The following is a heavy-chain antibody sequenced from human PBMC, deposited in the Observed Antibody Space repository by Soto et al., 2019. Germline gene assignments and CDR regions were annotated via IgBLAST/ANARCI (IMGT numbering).Heavy chain of an antibody. CDR3: TRDNWDRAAKYLDY. V-gene: IGHV3-33*01. J-gene: IGHJ4*02. CDR2: IWYDGSKT. CDR1: GFTFSGYG. Sequence: HPGGSLRLSCAPSGFTFSGYGMHWVRQAPGKGLEWVADIWYDGSKTYYADPVKGRFTISRDNSRNTLHLQMKGLSAGDKAVYYCTRDNWDRAAKYLDYWGQGTLVTVSS. D-gene: IGHD1-26*01.